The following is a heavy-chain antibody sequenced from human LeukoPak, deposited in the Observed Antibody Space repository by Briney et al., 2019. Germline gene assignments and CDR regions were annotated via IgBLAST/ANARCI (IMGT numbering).Heavy chain of an antibody. V-gene: IGHV3-21*01. CDR2: ISSSSSYI. CDR3: ASIRRGYSYGSFDY. CDR1: GFTFSSYS. D-gene: IGHD5-18*01. Sequence: PGGSLRLSCAASGFTFSSYSMNWVRQAPGKGLEWVSSISSSSSYIYYADSVKGRFTISRDNAENTLYLQMNSLRAEDTAVYYCASIRRGYSYGSFDYWGQGTLVTVSS. J-gene: IGHJ4*02.